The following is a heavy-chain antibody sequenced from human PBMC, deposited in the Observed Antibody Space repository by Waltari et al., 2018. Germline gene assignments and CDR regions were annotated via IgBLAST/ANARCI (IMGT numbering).Heavy chain of an antibody. J-gene: IGHJ4*02. V-gene: IGHV4-4*07. CDR3: ARGGLRWELLDAFDI. CDR2: IYTSGST. D-gene: IGHD1-26*01. CDR1: GGSISSYY. Sequence: QVQLQESGPGLVKPSETLSLTCTVSGGSISSYYWSWIRQPAGKGLEWIGRIYTSGSTNYNPSLKSRVTMSVDTSKNQFSLKLSSVTAADTAVYYCARGGLRWELLDAFDIWGQGTLVTVSS.